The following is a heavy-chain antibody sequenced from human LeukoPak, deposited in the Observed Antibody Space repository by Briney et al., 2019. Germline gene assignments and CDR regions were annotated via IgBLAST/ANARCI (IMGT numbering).Heavy chain of an antibody. D-gene: IGHD6-13*01. CDR1: RFTFRTYW. Sequence: GGSLRLSCAASRFTFRTYWMNWVRQAPGKGLVWVSRIESDGSSTSYAHSVRGRFTISRDNAASTLYLQMNSLRAEDTAVYYCARGSWSAAGTSIDYWGQGTLVTVSS. CDR3: ARGSWSAAGTSIDY. V-gene: IGHV3-74*01. J-gene: IGHJ4*02. CDR2: IESDGSST.